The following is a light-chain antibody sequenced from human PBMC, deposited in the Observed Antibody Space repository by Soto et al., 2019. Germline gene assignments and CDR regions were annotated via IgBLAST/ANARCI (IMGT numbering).Light chain of an antibody. J-gene: IGKJ5*01. V-gene: IGKV3-11*01. CDR1: QGIHTS. Sequence: VLTQSPATLSPSPGDRATLSCRASQGIHTSLAWYQQKSGKPPRLVIYDSTLRANGVPDRFGGSRSGTEFTITINSREPEDVAVYYCQQRNVWPPITFGQGTRLEIK. CDR3: QQRNVWPPIT. CDR2: DST.